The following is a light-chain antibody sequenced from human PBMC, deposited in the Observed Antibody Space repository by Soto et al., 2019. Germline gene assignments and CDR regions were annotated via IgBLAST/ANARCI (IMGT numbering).Light chain of an antibody. CDR2: DAS. Sequence: EIVMTQSPGTLSLSPGERATLSCRASQSVNSYLAWYQQKPGQAPRLLISDASDRATGIPDRFSGSGSGTDFTLTISRLVPEDFAVYYCQQYGDSPATFGQGTKV. CDR3: QQYGDSPAT. J-gene: IGKJ1*01. CDR1: QSVNSY. V-gene: IGKV3-20*01.